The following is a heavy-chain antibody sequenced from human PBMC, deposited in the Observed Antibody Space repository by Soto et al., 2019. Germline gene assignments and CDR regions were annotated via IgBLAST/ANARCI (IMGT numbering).Heavy chain of an antibody. J-gene: IGHJ4*02. CDR2: IYYSGST. Sequence: PSETLSLTFTVSGGSISREYWSWIRQPPGKGLEWIGYIYYSGSTNYNPSLKSRVTISVDTSKNQFSLKLSSVTAADTAVYYCASRSLRGGSCYDYWGQGTLVTVSS. V-gene: IGHV4-59*01. CDR3: ASRSLRGGSCYDY. D-gene: IGHD2-15*01. CDR1: GGSISREY.